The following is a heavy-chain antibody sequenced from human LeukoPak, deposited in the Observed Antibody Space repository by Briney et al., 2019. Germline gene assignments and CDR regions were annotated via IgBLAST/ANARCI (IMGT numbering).Heavy chain of an antibody. Sequence: PSETLSLTCAVYGGSFSGYYWSWIRQPPGKGLEWIGEINHSGSTNYNPSLKSRVTISVDTSKNQFSLKLSSVTAADTAVYYCARWRKKDIVVVVAARKSTTYDAFDIWGQGTMVTVSS. V-gene: IGHV4-34*01. CDR2: INHSGST. J-gene: IGHJ3*02. CDR1: GGSFSGYY. D-gene: IGHD2-15*01. CDR3: ARWRKKDIVVVVAARKSTTYDAFDI.